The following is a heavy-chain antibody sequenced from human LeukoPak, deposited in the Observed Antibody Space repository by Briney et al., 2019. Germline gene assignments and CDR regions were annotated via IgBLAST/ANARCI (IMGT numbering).Heavy chain of an antibody. Sequence: GASVKVSCKASGGTFSSYAISWVRQASGQGLEWMGGIIPIFGTANYAQKFQGGVTITADESTSTAYMELSSLRSEDTAVYYCARVFGIAAADVGALDIWGQGTRVTVSS. D-gene: IGHD6-13*01. CDR3: ARVFGIAAADVGALDI. J-gene: IGHJ3*02. CDR2: IIPIFGTA. CDR1: GGTFSSYA. V-gene: IGHV1-69*13.